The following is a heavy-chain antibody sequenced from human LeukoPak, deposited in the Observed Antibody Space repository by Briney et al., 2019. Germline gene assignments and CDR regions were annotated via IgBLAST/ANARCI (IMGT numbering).Heavy chain of an antibody. CDR2: IYYSGST. CDR1: GGSISSYY. J-gene: IGHJ3*02. Sequence: SETLSLTCTVSGGSISSYYWSWIRQPPGKGLEWIGYIYYSGSTNYNPSLKSRVTISVDTSKNQFSLKLSSVTAADTAVYYCARGLSSGWNDAFDIWGQGTMVTVFS. CDR3: ARGLSSGWNDAFDI. D-gene: IGHD6-19*01. V-gene: IGHV4-59*01.